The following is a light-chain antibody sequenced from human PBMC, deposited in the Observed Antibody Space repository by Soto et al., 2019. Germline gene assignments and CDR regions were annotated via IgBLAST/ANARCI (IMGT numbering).Light chain of an antibody. J-gene: IGLJ3*02. CDR2: DNY. CDR3: GAWDSSLNSGV. Sequence: QSALTQPASVSGSPGQSITISCTGTSSDVGIYNLVSWYQQHPVKAPKLLIYDNYKRPSGIPDRFSGSKSGTSATLGITGLQTGDEADYYCGAWDSSLNSGVFGGGTKLTVL. V-gene: IGLV1-51*01. CDR1: SSDVGIYNL.